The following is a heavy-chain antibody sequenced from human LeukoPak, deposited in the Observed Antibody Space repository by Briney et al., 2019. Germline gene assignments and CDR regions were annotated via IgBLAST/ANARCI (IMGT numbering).Heavy chain of an antibody. D-gene: IGHD3-3*01. Sequence: GASVKVSCKVSGHSLTQLSMHWVRQGSGRGLEWMGGFDPVDGETIYAQEFQGRVTMTEDTSTDTAYMELSSLGSDDTAVYYCAILLEDFAFSTGSAKDYWGQGTLVTVSS. V-gene: IGHV1-24*01. CDR2: FDPVDGET. CDR1: GHSLTQLS. CDR3: AILLEDFAFSTGSAKDY. J-gene: IGHJ4*02.